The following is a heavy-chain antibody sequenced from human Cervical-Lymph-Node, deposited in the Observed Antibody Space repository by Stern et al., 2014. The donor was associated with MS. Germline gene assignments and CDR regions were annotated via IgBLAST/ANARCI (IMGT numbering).Heavy chain of an antibody. Sequence: EVQLVESGGGLVQPGRSLRLSCAASGFTFDDYAMHWVRPAPGKGLEWVSGISWNSGSIGYADSVKGRFTISRDNAKNSLYLQMNSLRAEDTALYYCAKDRVQLLFPSYGMDVWGQGTTVTVSS. D-gene: IGHD2-2*01. CDR2: ISWNSGSI. J-gene: IGHJ6*02. CDR3: AKDRVQLLFPSYGMDV. CDR1: GFTFDDYA. V-gene: IGHV3-9*01.